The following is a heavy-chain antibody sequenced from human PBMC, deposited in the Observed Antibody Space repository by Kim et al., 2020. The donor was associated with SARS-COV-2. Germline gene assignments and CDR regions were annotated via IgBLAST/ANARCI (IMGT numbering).Heavy chain of an antibody. CDR2: IYYSGST. CDR1: GGSISSYY. D-gene: IGHD3-22*01. Sequence: SETLSLTCTVSGGSISSYYWSWIRQPPGKGLEWIGYIYYSGSTNYNPSLKSRVTISVDTSKNQFSLKLSSVTAADTAVYYCARGRMGYDSSGYSYYFDYWGQGTLVTVSS. J-gene: IGHJ4*02. CDR3: ARGRMGYDSSGYSYYFDY. V-gene: IGHV4-59*01.